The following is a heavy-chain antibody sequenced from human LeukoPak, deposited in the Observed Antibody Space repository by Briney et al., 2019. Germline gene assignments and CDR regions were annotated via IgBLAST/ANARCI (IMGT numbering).Heavy chain of an antibody. J-gene: IGHJ3*02. V-gene: IGHV4-61*02. CDR1: GDSISSGNYY. CDR2: IYASGST. Sequence: PSQTLSLTCTVSGDSISSGNYYWSWIRQPAGKGLEWIGRIYASGSTSCNPSLKSRVTISVDTSKNQFSLRLSSVTAADTAVYYCASCNWDDGFDMWGQGTMVTVSS. CDR3: ASCNWDDGFDM. D-gene: IGHD7-27*01.